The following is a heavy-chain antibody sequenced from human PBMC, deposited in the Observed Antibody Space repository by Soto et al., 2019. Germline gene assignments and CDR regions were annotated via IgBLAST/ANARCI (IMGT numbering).Heavy chain of an antibody. CDR2: IIPMTGST. V-gene: IGHV1-69*01. D-gene: IGHD2-8*01. CDR3: SPNAWRPERHRRDGFAV. J-gene: IGHJ3*01. CDR1: GGTFSSYA. Sequence: QVQLVQSGAEVRKPGSSVKVSCKSSGGTFSSYAINWVRQAPGQGLEWMGGIIPMTGSTNYAQKFLGRVTISADESTRTAYLELSSLRSDDTAVCYCSPNAWRPERHRRDGFAVWGQGTVVRVST.